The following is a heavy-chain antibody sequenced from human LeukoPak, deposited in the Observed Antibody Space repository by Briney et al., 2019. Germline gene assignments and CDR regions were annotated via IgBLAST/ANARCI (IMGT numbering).Heavy chain of an antibody. Sequence: GGSLRLSCAASGFTFSSYAMHWVRQAPGKGLEWVAVISYDGSNKYYADSVKGRFTISRDNSKNTLYLQMNSLRAEDTAVYYCARPPPYSSSWYYFDYWGQGTLVTVSS. CDR3: ARPPPYSSSWYYFDY. CDR2: ISYDGSNK. V-gene: IGHV3-30-3*01. D-gene: IGHD6-13*01. CDR1: GFTFSSYA. J-gene: IGHJ4*02.